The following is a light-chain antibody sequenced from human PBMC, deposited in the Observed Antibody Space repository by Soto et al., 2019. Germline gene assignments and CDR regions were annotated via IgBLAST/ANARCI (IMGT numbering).Light chain of an antibody. V-gene: IGKV1-5*03. J-gene: IGKJ1*01. Sequence: DIQMTQSPSTLSASVGDRVTITCRASQSIKIWLAWYQQKPGKAPKLLIYKASTLESGVPSRFSGSGSGTEFTLTISSLQPDDFATYYCQQYNDYSPWTFGQGTKVEIK. CDR1: QSIKIW. CDR2: KAS. CDR3: QQYNDYSPWT.